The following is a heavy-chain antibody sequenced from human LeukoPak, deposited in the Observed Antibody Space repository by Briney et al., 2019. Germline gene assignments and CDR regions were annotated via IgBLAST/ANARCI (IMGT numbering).Heavy chain of an antibody. D-gene: IGHD3-3*01. CDR3: AKGALESRTVNWFDA. V-gene: IGHV3-30*18. J-gene: IGHJ5*02. CDR1: GFTFSSHA. CDR2: ISEDGVNK. Sequence: GGSLRLSRAASGFTFSSHAIHWVRQAPGRGLEWVAIISEDGVNKDYADSVKGRFTISRDNSKSTVYMEMKSLRREDTAVYYCAKGALESRTVNWFDAWGQGTLVTVSS.